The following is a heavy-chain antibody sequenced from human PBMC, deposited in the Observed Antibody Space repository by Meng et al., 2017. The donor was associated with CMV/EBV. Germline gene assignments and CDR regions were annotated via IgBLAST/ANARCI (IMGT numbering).Heavy chain of an antibody. CDR3: ARVFGVDSYYGMDV. V-gene: IGHV4-39*07. CDR1: GGSISSSSYY. Sequence: GSLRLSCTVSGGSISSSSYYWGWIRQPPGKGLEWIGSIYYSGSTYYNPSLKSRVTISVDTSKNQFSLKQSSVTAADTAVYYCARVFGVDSYYGMDVWGQGTTVTVSS. CDR2: IYYSGST. D-gene: IGHD3-3*01. J-gene: IGHJ6*02.